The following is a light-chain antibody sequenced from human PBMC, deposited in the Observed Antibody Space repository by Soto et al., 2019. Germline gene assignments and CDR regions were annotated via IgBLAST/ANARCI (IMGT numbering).Light chain of an antibody. J-gene: IGLJ2*01. V-gene: IGLV1-40*01. CDR1: SSNIGAGYD. CDR3: LSFDSSLSVV. Sequence: QSVLTQPPSVSGAPGQRVTISCTGSSSNIGAGYDVHWYQQRPGRAPKLLIYGNTNLPSGVPDRFSGSKSGTSASLAITGLQAEDEADDYFLSFDSSLSVVFCAGTKPTAL. CDR2: GNT.